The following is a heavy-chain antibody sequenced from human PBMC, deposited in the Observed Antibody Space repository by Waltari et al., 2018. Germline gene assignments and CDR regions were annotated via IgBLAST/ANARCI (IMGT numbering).Heavy chain of an antibody. CDR3: ARVATKTYSSPVPGRPYYYGMDV. J-gene: IGHJ6*02. D-gene: IGHD6-13*01. Sequence: EEQLVESGGGLVQPGESLRLPCAASGFTFSRYWMDWVRQAPGKGLVWVSRINSDGSSTIYAESVKGRFTISRDNAKNTLYVQMNRLRAEDTAVYYCARVATKTYSSPVPGRPYYYGMDVWGQGTTVTVSS. V-gene: IGHV3-74*01. CDR2: INSDGSST. CDR1: GFTFSRYW.